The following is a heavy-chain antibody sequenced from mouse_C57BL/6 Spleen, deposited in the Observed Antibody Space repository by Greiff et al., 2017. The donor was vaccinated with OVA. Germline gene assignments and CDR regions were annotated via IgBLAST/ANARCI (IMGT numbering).Heavy chain of an antibody. J-gene: IGHJ4*01. Sequence: EVHLVESGGGLVQPGGSLSLSCAASGFTFTDYYMSWVRQPPGKALEWLGFIRNKANGYTTEYSASVKGRFTISRDNSQSILYLQMNALRAEDSATYYCARPFPYYYGSSYAMDYWGQGTSVTVSS. D-gene: IGHD1-1*01. CDR3: ARPFPYYYGSSYAMDY. CDR2: IRNKANGYTT. V-gene: IGHV7-3*01. CDR1: GFTFTDYY.